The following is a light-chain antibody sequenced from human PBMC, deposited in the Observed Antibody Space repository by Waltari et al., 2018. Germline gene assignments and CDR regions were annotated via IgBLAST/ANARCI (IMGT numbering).Light chain of an antibody. CDR3: QQYNDWPRT. CDR2: GAS. CDR1: QSVSSN. Sequence: EIVMTQSPATLSVSPGERATLSCRASQSVSSNLAWYQQKPGQSPRLLIYGASTRATGIADRFSGSGSGTEFTLTISSLQSEDFALYYCQQYNDWPRTFGQGTKVEI. V-gene: IGKV3-15*01. J-gene: IGKJ1*01.